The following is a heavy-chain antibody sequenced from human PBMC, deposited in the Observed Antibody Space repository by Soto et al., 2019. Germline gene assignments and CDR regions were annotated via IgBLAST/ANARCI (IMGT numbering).Heavy chain of an antibody. Sequence: ASVKVSCKASGYTFTRYTMNGVRQAPGQRLEWMGWINPDNGNTKSSQKFQDRVIITRDTSASTAYMDLSSLRSEDTAVYYCARGIAKGQLDPWGQGTLVTVSS. J-gene: IGHJ5*02. D-gene: IGHD2-15*01. CDR3: ARGIAKGQLDP. CDR1: GYTFTRYT. V-gene: IGHV1-3*01. CDR2: INPDNGNT.